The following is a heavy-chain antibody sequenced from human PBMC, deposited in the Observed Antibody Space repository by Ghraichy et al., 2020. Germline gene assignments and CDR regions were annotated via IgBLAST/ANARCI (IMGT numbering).Heavy chain of an antibody. CDR3: ARERNAGDV. CDR1: GFTFNNYW. Sequence: GGSLNISCAASGFTFNNYWISWVRQAPGKGLEWVANINLDGSQKYYVDSVRGRFTISRDNAKNSLYLQMNSLRADDTAVYYCARERNAGDVWGQGTMVTVSS. V-gene: IGHV3-7*03. CDR2: INLDGSQK. J-gene: IGHJ6*02.